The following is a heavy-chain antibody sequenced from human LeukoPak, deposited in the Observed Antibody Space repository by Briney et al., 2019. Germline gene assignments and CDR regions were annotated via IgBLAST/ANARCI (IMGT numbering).Heavy chain of an antibody. D-gene: IGHD2-21*02. CDR1: GVSIRSYY. V-gene: IGHV4-59*08. J-gene: IGHJ2*01. Sequence: TSETLSLTCTVSGVSIRSYYWNWIRQPPGKGLEWIGYIYYSGNTNYNPSLKSRVTISVDTSKNQFSLKLSSVTAADTAVYYCARRCGGDCYPYWYFDLWGRGTLVTVSS. CDR2: IYYSGNT. CDR3: ARRCGGDCYPYWYFDL.